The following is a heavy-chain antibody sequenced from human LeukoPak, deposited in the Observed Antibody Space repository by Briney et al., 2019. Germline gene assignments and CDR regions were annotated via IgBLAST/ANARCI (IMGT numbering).Heavy chain of an antibody. CDR3: AKGYDFWTLYYFDY. V-gene: IGHV3-23*01. D-gene: IGHD3-3*01. Sequence: GGSLRLSCVTAGISFSSNSMNWVRQAPGKGLEWVSAISGSGGTSTYYADSVKGRFTISRDNSKNTVYLQMNSLRAEDTAVYYCAKGYDFWTLYYFDYWGQGTLVTVSS. CDR1: GISFSSNS. J-gene: IGHJ4*02. CDR2: ISGSGGTST.